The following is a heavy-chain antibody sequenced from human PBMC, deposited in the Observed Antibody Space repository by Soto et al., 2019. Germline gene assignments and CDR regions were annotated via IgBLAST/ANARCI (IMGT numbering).Heavy chain of an antibody. V-gene: IGHV5-51*01. CDR2: IYPGDSDT. CDR3: ARRGSGWSDNWLDP. J-gene: IGHJ5*02. D-gene: IGHD6-19*01. CDR1: GYSFTNYW. Sequence: GEALKISCEGSGYSFTNYWIGWERQITGKGLEWMGIIYPGDSDTRYSPSFQGQVTISADKSISTAYLQWSSLKASDTAMYYCARRGSGWSDNWLDPWGQGTLVTVSS.